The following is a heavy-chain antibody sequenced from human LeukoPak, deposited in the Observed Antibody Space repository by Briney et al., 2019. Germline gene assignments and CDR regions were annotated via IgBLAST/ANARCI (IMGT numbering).Heavy chain of an antibody. CDR2: ISSSSSYI. D-gene: IGHD3-9*01. Sequence: GGSLRLSCAASGFTFSSYSMSWVRQAPGKGLEWVSSISSSSSYIYYADSVKGRFTISRDNANDSLYLQMNSLRASDSAVYYCAREEYYDILTGYYTNTGFDYWGQGTLVTVSS. V-gene: IGHV3-21*01. J-gene: IGHJ4*02. CDR1: GFTFSSYS. CDR3: AREEYYDILTGYYTNTGFDY.